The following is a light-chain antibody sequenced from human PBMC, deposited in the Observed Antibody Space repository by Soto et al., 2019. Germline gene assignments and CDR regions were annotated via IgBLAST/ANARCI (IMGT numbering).Light chain of an antibody. J-gene: IGLJ2*01. CDR2: EVS. Sequence: QSALTQPPSAYGSPGQSVTISCTGTSSDVGGYNYVSWYQQHPGKAPKRLIYEVSKRPSGVPDRVSGAKSGNTASLTVSGLQAEDEADYYCSSYAGSNNVVFGGGTKLTVL. V-gene: IGLV2-8*01. CDR3: SSYAGSNNVV. CDR1: SSDVGGYNY.